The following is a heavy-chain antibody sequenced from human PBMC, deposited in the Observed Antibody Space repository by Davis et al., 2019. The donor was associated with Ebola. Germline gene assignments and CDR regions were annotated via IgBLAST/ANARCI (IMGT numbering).Heavy chain of an antibody. J-gene: IGHJ5*02. V-gene: IGHV3-33*01. CDR3: ARGALRWRNWFDP. Sequence: SLNISCAASGFTFSSYGMHWVRQAPGKGLEWVAVIWYDGSNKYYADSVKGRFTISRDNSKNTLYLQMNSLRAEDTAVYYCARGALRWRNWFDPWGQGTLVTVSS. CDR1: GFTFSSYG. CDR2: IWYDGSNK. D-gene: IGHD4-23*01.